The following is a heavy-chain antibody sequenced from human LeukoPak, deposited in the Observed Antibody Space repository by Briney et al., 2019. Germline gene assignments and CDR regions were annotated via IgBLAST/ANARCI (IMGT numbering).Heavy chain of an antibody. V-gene: IGHV3-30*18. CDR3: AKSYGSVHDAFHI. Sequence: PGRSLRLSCAASGFIFSDYGMHWVRQAPGKGLEWVAVISYDGNNKIYADSVKGRFTISRDNSKNTLDLQMNSLRVEDTAVYYCAKSYGSVHDAFHIWGQGTMVTVSS. D-gene: IGHD3-10*01. J-gene: IGHJ3*02. CDR2: ISYDGNNK. CDR1: GFIFSDYG.